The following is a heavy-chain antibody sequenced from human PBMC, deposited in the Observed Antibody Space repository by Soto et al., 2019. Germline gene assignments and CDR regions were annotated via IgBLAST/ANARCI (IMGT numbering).Heavy chain of an antibody. D-gene: IGHD6-19*01. J-gene: IGHJ3*02. CDR2: IFTGGST. V-gene: IGHV3-53*04. CDR1: GFTVSSNY. CDR3: ARDRYSSGWLDAFGI. Sequence: GGSLRLSCAASGFTVSSNYMSWDRQAPGKGLEWVSVIFTGGSTYYVDSVKGRFTISRHSSKNTVYLQMNSLRAEDTAVYYCARDRYSSGWLDAFGIWGKGTMVTLSS.